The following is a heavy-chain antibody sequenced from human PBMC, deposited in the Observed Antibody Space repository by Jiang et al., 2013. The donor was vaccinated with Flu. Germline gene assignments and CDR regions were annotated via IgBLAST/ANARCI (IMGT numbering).Heavy chain of an antibody. V-gene: IGHV3-73*01. CDR1: GFTFSGSA. D-gene: IGHD6-6*01. CDR2: IRSKANSYAT. Sequence: QLLESGGGLVQPGGSLKLSCAASGFTFSGSAMHWVRQASGKGLEWVGRIRSKANSYATAYAASVKGRFTISRDDSKNTAYLQMNSLKTEDTAVYYCTSDYSIAAHDYWGQGTLVTVSS. J-gene: IGHJ4*02. CDR3: TSDYSIAAHDY.